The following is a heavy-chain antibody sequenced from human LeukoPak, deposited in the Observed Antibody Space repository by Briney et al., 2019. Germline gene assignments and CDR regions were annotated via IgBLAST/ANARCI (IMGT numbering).Heavy chain of an antibody. CDR1: GGNFATYA. J-gene: IGHJ6*02. CDR3: AREFEGFDDYSDSYYGMDV. D-gene: IGHD4-11*01. CDR2: ITPIIGVR. Sequence: SVKVSCNASGGNFATYAFSWVRQAPGQGLEWMGRITPIIGVRNYARKFQGRVIISADKSTTTVYMELSSLRSDDTAIYYCAREFEGFDDYSDSYYGMDVWGQGTTVTVSS. V-gene: IGHV1-69*04.